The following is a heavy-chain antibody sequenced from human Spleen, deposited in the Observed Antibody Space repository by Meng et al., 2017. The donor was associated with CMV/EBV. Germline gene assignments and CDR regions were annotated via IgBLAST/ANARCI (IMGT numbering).Heavy chain of an antibody. J-gene: IGHJ4*02. D-gene: IGHD1-26*01. Sequence: SGGTLSSYAINWVRQAPGQGREWMGGIIPIFGKTYYAQDLKGRVTITTDESTSTVSVDLSRLRSEDTAVYYCASQQRTLLYGHYFDFWGQGTLVTVSS. CDR1: GGTLSSYA. V-gene: IGHV1-69*05. CDR3: ASQQRTLLYGHYFDF. CDR2: IIPIFGKT.